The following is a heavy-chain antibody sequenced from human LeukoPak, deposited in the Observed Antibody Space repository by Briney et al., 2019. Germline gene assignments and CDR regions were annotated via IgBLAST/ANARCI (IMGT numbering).Heavy chain of an antibody. Sequence: GRSLRLSCAASGFTFSSYGMHWVRQAPGKGLEWVAVIWYDGSNKYYADSVKGRFTISRDNSKNTLYLQMNSLRAEDTAVYYCARDLGIAAAGAPRLYYFDYWGQGTLVTVSS. D-gene: IGHD6-13*01. J-gene: IGHJ4*02. CDR2: IWYDGSNK. V-gene: IGHV3-33*01. CDR3: ARDLGIAAAGAPRLYYFDY. CDR1: GFTFSSYG.